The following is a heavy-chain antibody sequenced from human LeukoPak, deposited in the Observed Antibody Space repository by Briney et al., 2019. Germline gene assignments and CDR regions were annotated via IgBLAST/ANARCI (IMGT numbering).Heavy chain of an antibody. CDR1: GFTFSNYA. V-gene: IGHV3-23*01. Sequence: PGGSLRLSCAASGFTFSNYAMTWVRQAPGKGLEWVSGISGIGDSTYYADSVKGRFTISRDNSKNTLYLQMNSLRAEDTAVYYCAKVRPYKAYGDYGGGDYWGQGTLVTVSS. CDR2: ISGIGDST. J-gene: IGHJ4*02. D-gene: IGHD4-17*01. CDR3: AKVRPYKAYGDYGGGDY.